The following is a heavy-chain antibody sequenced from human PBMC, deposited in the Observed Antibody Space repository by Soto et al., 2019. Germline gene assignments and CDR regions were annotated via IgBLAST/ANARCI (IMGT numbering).Heavy chain of an antibody. J-gene: IGHJ6*03. D-gene: IGHD5-12*01. CDR2: IGSAGDT. V-gene: IGHV3-13*01. CDR1: GFTFSSYG. CDR3: ERGWLATGGSLSYRAV. Sequence: PGGSLRLSCAASGFTFSSYGMHLVRQAAGKGLEWVSGIGSAGDTYYQGSAKGRFTISRENAKNSLYLQMNSLRAGDTALYYCERGWLATGGSLSYRAVWGKGTTVTVSS.